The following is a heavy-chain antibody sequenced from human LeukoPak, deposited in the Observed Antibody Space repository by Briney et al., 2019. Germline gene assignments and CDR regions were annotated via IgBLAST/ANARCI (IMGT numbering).Heavy chain of an antibody. V-gene: IGHV4-59*11. D-gene: IGHD3-22*01. CDR3: ARDYYDSRGEAVDI. CDR1: GGSISSHY. J-gene: IGHJ3*02. CDR2: IYYSGNT. Sequence: SETLSLTCTVSGGSISSHYWSWIRQPPGKGPEWIGYIYYSGNTNYNPALKSRLTISVDTSKNQFSLKLTSVTAADTAVYYCARDYYDSRGEAVDIWGQGTMVTVSS.